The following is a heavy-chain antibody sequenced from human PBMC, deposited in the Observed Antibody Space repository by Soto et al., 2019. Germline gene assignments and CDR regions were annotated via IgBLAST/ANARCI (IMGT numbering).Heavy chain of an antibody. D-gene: IGHD2-15*01. CDR1: EFPFSSNA. J-gene: IGHJ4*02. Sequence: GGPLRRSCAAPEFPFSSNAMSWVRQVPGKGLEWVSAISGSGGSTYYADSVKGRFTISRDNSKNTLYLQMNSLRAEDTAVYYCAKELRSCSGGSCYFHYFDYWGQGTLVTVSS. CDR3: AKELRSCSGGSCYFHYFDY. V-gene: IGHV3-23*01. CDR2: ISGSGGST.